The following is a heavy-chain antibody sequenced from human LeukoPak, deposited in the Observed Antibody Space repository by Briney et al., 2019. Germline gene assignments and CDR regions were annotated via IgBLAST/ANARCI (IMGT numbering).Heavy chain of an antibody. V-gene: IGHV3-23*01. CDR1: GFSFSSYG. CDR2: ISGSGGST. CDR3: AKDSQWFGDWLGYYYMDV. D-gene: IGHD3-10*01. J-gene: IGHJ6*03. Sequence: PGGSLRLSCAASGFSFSSYGMHWVRQAPGKGLEWVSAISGSGGSTYYADSVKGRFTISRDNSKNTLYLQMNSLRAEDTAVYYCAKDSQWFGDWLGYYYMDVWGKGTTVTVSS.